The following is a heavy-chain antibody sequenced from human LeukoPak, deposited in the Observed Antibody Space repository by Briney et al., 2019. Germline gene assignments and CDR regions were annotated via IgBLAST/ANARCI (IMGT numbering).Heavy chain of an antibody. J-gene: IGHJ5*02. V-gene: IGHV7-4-1*02. D-gene: IGHD2-2*03. Sequence: ASVTVSCKASGYTFTSYAMNWVRQAPGQGLEWMGWINTNTGNPTYAQGFTGRFVFSLDTSVSTAYLQISSLKAEDTAVYYCARGGYCSSTSCYVWWFDPWGQGTLVTVSS. CDR1: GYTFTSYA. CDR3: ARGGYCSSTSCYVWWFDP. CDR2: INTNTGNP.